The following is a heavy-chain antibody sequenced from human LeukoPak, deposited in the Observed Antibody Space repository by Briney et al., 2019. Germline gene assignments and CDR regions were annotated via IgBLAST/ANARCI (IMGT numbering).Heavy chain of an antibody. D-gene: IGHD6-6*01. CDR2: INTDGSST. CDR3: ARGYSSSYRIDY. Sequence: GGSLRLFRAASGFTFSSYWMLCVRQAPGKGLVWVSRINTDGSSTTYADSVKGRFTISRDNAKNTLYLQMNSLSAEDTAVYYCARGYSSSYRIDYWGQGTLVTVSS. V-gene: IGHV3-74*01. J-gene: IGHJ4*02. CDR1: GFTFSSYW.